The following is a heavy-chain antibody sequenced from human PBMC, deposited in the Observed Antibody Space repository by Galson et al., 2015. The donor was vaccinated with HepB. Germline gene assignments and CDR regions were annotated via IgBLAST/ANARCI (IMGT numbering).Heavy chain of an antibody. Sequence: QSGAAVKKPGESLRVSCKGSGYSFTSYWVSWVRQIPGKGLEWMGRIDPSDSYTNYSPTFPGHVTISADTSISTDYLQWSSLEDSDTAMYYWARPRGSSGGPRSARACDIWGQGTMVTVSS. V-gene: IGHV5-10-1*01. CDR3: ARPRGSSGGPRSARACDI. J-gene: IGHJ3*02. CDR1: GYSFTSYW. D-gene: IGHD1-26*01. CDR2: IDPSDSYT.